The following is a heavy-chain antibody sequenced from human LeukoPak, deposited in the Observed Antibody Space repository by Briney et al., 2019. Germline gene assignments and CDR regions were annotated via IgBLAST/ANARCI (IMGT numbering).Heavy chain of an antibody. Sequence: SSETLSLTCTVSGGSISSYYWSWIRRPPGKGLEWIGYIYYSGSTNYNPFLKSRVTISVDTSKNQFSLKLSSVTAADTAVYYCARDFRYGMDVWGQGTTVTVSS. CDR1: GGSISSYY. J-gene: IGHJ6*02. V-gene: IGHV4-59*01. CDR3: ARDFRYGMDV. CDR2: IYYSGST.